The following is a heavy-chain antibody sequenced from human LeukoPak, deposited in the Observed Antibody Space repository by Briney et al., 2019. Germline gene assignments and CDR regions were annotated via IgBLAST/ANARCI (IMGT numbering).Heavy chain of an antibody. J-gene: IGHJ4*02. V-gene: IGHV3-73*01. CDR2: IRSKANSYAT. D-gene: IGHD1-20*01. CDR1: GFTFSGSA. Sequence: GGSLRLSCAASGFTFSGSAMHWVRQASGKGLEWVGRIRSKANSYATAYAASVNGRFTNSRDDSKNTEYLQMYRLKTEDTAVYYCTRGGNWNGDFDYWGQGTLVTVSS. CDR3: TRGGNWNGDFDY.